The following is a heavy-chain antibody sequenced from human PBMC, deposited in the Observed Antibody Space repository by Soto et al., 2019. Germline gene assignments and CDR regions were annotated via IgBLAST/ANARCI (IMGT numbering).Heavy chain of an antibody. CDR2: IYYSGST. Sequence: TSETLSLTCTVSGGSISSSSYYWGWIRQPPGKGLEWIGSIYYSGSTYYNPSLKSRVTISVDTSKNQFSLKLSSATAADTAVYYCARLSDGYNTVFDYWGQGTLVTVSS. D-gene: IGHD5-12*01. CDR3: ARLSDGYNTVFDY. J-gene: IGHJ4*02. CDR1: GGSISSSSYY. V-gene: IGHV4-39*01.